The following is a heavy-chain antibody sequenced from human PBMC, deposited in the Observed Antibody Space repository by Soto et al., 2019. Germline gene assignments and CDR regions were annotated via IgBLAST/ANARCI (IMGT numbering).Heavy chain of an antibody. V-gene: IGHV3-23*01. CDR1: GFTFSSYA. CDR2: ISGSGGST. J-gene: IGHJ4*02. D-gene: IGHD6-13*01. Sequence: GGSLRLSCAASGFTFSSYAMSWVRQAPGKGLEWVSAISGSGGSTYYADSVKGRFTISRDNSKNTLYLQMNSLRAEDTAVYYCAKDNNKGIAAAGTRLGYWGQGTLVTVSS. CDR3: AKDNNKGIAAAGTRLGY.